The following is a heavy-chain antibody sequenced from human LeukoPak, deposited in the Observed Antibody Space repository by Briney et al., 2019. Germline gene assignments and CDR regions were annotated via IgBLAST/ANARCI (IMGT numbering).Heavy chain of an antibody. CDR3: AKDLVPFKQQLNLPVDY. J-gene: IGHJ4*02. Sequence: GGSLRLSCAASGFTFSSYGMHWVRQAPGKGLEWVAVISYDGSNKYYADSVKGRFTISRDNSKNTLYLQMNSLRAEDTAVYYCAKDLVPFKQQLNLPVDYWGQGTLVTVSS. V-gene: IGHV3-30*18. CDR2: ISYDGSNK. D-gene: IGHD6-13*01. CDR1: GFTFSSYG.